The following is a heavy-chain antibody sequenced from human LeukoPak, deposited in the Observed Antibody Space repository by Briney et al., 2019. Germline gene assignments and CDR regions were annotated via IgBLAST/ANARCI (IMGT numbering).Heavy chain of an antibody. CDR3: AKEQVEMATPGY. D-gene: IGHD5-24*01. CDR1: GFTFSSYG. CDR2: ISYDGSNK. Sequence: GGSLRLSCAASGFTFSSYGMHWVRQAPGKGLEWVAVISYDGSNKYYADSVKGRFTISRDNSKNTLYLQMNSLRAEDTAVYYCAKEQVEMATPGYWGQGTLVTVSS. J-gene: IGHJ4*02. V-gene: IGHV3-30*18.